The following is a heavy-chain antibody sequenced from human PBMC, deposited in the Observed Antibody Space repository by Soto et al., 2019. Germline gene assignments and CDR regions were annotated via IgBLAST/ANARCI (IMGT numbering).Heavy chain of an antibody. V-gene: IGHV4-34*01. D-gene: IGHD3-3*01. CDR2: INHSGST. Sequence: PSETLSLTCAVYGGSFSGYYWSWIRQPPGKGLEWIGEINHSGSTNYNPSLKSRVTISVDTSKNQFSLKLSSVTAADTAVYYCAKGFLEWSDPDYYYYGMDVWGQGTTVTVSS. J-gene: IGHJ6*02. CDR1: GGSFSGYY. CDR3: AKGFLEWSDPDYYYYGMDV.